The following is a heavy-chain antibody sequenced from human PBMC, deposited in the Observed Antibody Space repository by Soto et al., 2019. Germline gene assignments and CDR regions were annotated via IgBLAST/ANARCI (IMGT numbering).Heavy chain of an antibody. CDR1: GFTFSSYG. Sequence: QVQLVESGGGVVQPGRSLRLSCAASGFTFSSYGMHWVRQAPGKGLEWVAVISYDGINKYYADSVKGRFTISRDNSKNKLYLQMNSLRAEDTAVYYCAKDRRGQYYVGSGSYWRYYGIDVWGQGATVTVSS. CDR3: AKDRRGQYYVGSGSYWRYYGIDV. J-gene: IGHJ6*02. V-gene: IGHV3-30*18. CDR2: ISYDGINK. D-gene: IGHD3-10*01.